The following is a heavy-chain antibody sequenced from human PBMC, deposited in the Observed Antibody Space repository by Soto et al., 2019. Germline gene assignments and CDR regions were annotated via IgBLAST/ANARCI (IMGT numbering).Heavy chain of an antibody. Sequence: EVQLVESGGGLVKPGGSLRLSCAASGFTFSNAWMNWVRQAPGKGLEWVGRIKSKTDGGTTDYAAPVKDRFTISRDDSKNTLYLQMNSLKIEDTAVYYCTAAPGHGWELLGYWGQGTLVTVSS. V-gene: IGHV3-15*07. CDR2: IKSKTDGGTT. CDR1: GFTFSNAW. J-gene: IGHJ4*02. CDR3: TAAPGHGWELLGY. D-gene: IGHD1-26*01.